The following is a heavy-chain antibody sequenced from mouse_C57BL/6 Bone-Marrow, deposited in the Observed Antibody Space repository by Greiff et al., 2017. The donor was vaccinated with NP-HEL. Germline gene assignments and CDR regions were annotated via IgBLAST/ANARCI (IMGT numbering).Heavy chain of an antibody. D-gene: IGHD4-1*01. CDR1: GYTFTDYN. CDR2: INPNNGGT. CDR3: ARRNWDGTWFAY. V-gene: IGHV1-18*01. J-gene: IGHJ3*01. Sequence: VQLKQSGPELVKPGASVKIPCKASGYTFTDYNMDWVKQSHGKSLEWIGDINPNNGGTIYNQKFKGKATLTVDKSSSTAYMELRSLTSEDTAVYYCARRNWDGTWFAYWGQGTLVTVSA.